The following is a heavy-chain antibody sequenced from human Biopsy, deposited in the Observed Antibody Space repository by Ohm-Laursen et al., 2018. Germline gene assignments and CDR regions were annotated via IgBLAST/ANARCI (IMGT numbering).Heavy chain of an antibody. Sequence: SLRLSCAASGITVNDHYMSRVRQAPGKGLEWVAFIFYDGSNTYYADSVKGRFTISRDNSRDTLYLQMSSLRAEDTAVYYCAKDRYNYTPIGGFSMDVWGQGTTVTVSS. CDR1: GITVNDHY. CDR3: AKDRYNYTPIGGFSMDV. CDR2: IFYDGSNT. D-gene: IGHD5-18*01. J-gene: IGHJ6*02. V-gene: IGHV3-30*18.